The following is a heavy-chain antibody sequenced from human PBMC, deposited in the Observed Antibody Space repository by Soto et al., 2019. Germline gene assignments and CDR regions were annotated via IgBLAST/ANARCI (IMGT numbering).Heavy chain of an antibody. D-gene: IGHD5-18*01. CDR2: IIPIFGTA. Sequence: SVKVSCKASGGTFSSYAISWARQAPGQGLEWMGGIIPIFGTANYAQKFQGRVTITADESTSTAYMELSSLRSEDTAVYYCAGLSNVDTAMVTPPYYFDYWGQGTLVTVSS. CDR1: GGTFSSYA. CDR3: AGLSNVDTAMVTPPYYFDY. V-gene: IGHV1-69*13. J-gene: IGHJ4*02.